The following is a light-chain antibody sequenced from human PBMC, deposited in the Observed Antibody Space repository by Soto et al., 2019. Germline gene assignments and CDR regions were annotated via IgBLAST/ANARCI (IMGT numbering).Light chain of an antibody. CDR3: SSYTSSSTLCV. CDR2: DVR. Sequence: QSALTQPASVSGSPGQSITISCTGTSSDIGGYHYVSWYQQHPGKAPKLMIYDVRNRPPGVSNRFSGSKSGNTASLTISGLQAEDEADYYCSSYTSSSTLCVFGTGTKLTVL. CDR1: SSDIGGYHY. J-gene: IGLJ1*01. V-gene: IGLV2-14*01.